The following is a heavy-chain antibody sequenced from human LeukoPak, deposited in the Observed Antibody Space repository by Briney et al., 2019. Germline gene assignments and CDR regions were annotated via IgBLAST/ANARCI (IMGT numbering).Heavy chain of an antibody. CDR3: ARKYDFWSAYSDY. J-gene: IGHJ4*02. Sequence: PRGSLRLSCAASGFTFSSYSMNWVRQAPGKGLEWVSSISSGNTYIYYADSVKGRFTISRDNTKNSLYLQMNSLRAEDTAVYYCARKYDFWSAYSDYWGQGTLVTVSS. D-gene: IGHD3-3*01. CDR2: ISSGNTYI. V-gene: IGHV3-21*01. CDR1: GFTFSSYS.